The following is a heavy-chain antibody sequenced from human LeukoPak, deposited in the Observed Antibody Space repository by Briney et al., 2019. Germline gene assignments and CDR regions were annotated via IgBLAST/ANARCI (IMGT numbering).Heavy chain of an antibody. CDR3: AKDKGYIGEDAFDI. V-gene: IGHV3-9*01. Sequence: GGSLRLSCAASGFTFDDYAMHWVRQAPGKGLEWVSGISWNSGSIGYADSVKGRFTISRDNARNSLYLQMNILRAEDTALYYCAKDKGYIGEDAFDIWGQGTMVTVSS. J-gene: IGHJ3*02. CDR1: GFTFDDYA. CDR2: ISWNSGSI. D-gene: IGHD6-13*01.